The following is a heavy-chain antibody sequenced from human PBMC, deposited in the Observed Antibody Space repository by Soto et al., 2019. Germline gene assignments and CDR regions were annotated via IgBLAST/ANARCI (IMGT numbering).Heavy chain of an antibody. D-gene: IGHD3-10*01. Sequence: QITLKESAPTLAKPTQTLTLTCSFSGFSLTTDGVGVGWVRQPPGEALEWLALIYWDDDERYSPSLKTRLTITKDPSKNQVVLIMTNMDPVDTATYYCAHSRNLITEDAQVGDFDYWGQGTLVTVSS. CDR3: AHSRNLITEDAQVGDFDY. V-gene: IGHV2-5*02. J-gene: IGHJ4*02. CDR2: IYWDDDE. CDR1: GFSLTTDGVG.